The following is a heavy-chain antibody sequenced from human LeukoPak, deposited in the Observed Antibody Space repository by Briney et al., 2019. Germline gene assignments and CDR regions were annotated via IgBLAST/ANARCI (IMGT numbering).Heavy chain of an antibody. CDR1: GFTLSSYE. CDR2: INSDGSRT. J-gene: IGHJ4*02. V-gene: IGHV3-74*01. CDR3: ARELPREVTLDY. D-gene: IGHD2-21*02. Sequence: GGSLRLSCAASGFTLSSYEMHWVRQAPGKGLVWVSRINSDGSRTGHADAVKGRFTISRDNAKNMLYLQMNSLRAEDTAIYYCARELPREVTLDYWGQGTLVTVSS.